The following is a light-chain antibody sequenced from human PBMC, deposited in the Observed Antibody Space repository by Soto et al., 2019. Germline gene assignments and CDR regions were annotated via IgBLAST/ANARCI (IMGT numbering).Light chain of an antibody. CDR2: WAS. CDR3: QQHLYSWT. Sequence: DIVITQSPDSLAVSLGERATINCKSSQSLLHSSNNKNYLVWYQQKPGQSPKLLIYWASTRESGVPDRFSGSGSGTDFTLSISSLQAEDVAVYYCQQHLYSWTFGQGTKVEIK. J-gene: IGKJ1*01. CDR1: QSLLHSSNNKNY. V-gene: IGKV4-1*01.